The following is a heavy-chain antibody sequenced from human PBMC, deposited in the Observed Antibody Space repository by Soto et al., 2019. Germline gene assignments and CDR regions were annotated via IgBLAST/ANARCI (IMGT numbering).Heavy chain of an antibody. CDR3: AKDAGSTEYFFAS. CDR2: ISHDGSNT. CDR1: GFTFRTYA. D-gene: IGHD2-15*01. J-gene: IGHJ4*02. V-gene: IGHV3-30*18. Sequence: VQVVESGGGVVQPGRSLRLSCAASGFTFRTYAMHWVRQAPGKGLEWVAVISHDGSNTDYGDSVKGRFTISRDNSKSTLSLQMNSLRPEDTGVYYCAKDAGSTEYFFASWGQGTLVSFSS.